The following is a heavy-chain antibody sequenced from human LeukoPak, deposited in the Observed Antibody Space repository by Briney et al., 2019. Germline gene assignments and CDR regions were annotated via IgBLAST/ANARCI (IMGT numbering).Heavy chain of an antibody. CDR1: GFTFSSYE. Sequence: GGSLRLSCAASGFTFSSYEMNWVRQAPGKGLEWVSYISSSGSTIYYADSVKGRFTISRDNAKNSLYLQMNSLRAEDTAVYYCARGTFSYYYGSGDLENWGQGTLVTVSS. V-gene: IGHV3-48*03. D-gene: IGHD3-10*01. CDR2: ISSSGSTI. CDR3: ARGTFSYYYGSGDLEN. J-gene: IGHJ4*02.